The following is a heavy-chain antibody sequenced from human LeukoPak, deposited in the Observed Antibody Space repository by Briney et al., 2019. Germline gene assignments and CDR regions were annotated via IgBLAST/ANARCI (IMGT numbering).Heavy chain of an antibody. Sequence: ASVKVSCKASGYTFSTYGINWVRQAPGQGLEWMGVINPTGGSTNYAQKFQGRVTMTRDTSTSTVYMELTSLISEDTAMYFCARTHDYVSSGLDYWGQGTLVTVSS. D-gene: IGHD3-22*01. CDR3: ARTHDYVSSGLDY. CDR1: GYTFSTYG. J-gene: IGHJ4*02. CDR2: INPTGGST. V-gene: IGHV1-46*01.